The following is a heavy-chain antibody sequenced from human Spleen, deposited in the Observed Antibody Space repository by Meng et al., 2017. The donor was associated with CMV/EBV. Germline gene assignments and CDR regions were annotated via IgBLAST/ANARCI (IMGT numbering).Heavy chain of an antibody. CDR1: GFTFDDYT. CDR3: AKDGGIVGATTDYYYGMDV. D-gene: IGHD1-26*01. CDR2: ISWDGGST. Sequence: GALRLSCAASGFTFDDYTMHWVRQAPGKGLEWVSLISWDGGSTYYADSVKGRFTISRDNSKNSLYLQMNSLRTEDTALYYCAKDGGIVGATTDYYYGMDVWGQGTTVTVSS. V-gene: IGHV3-43*01. J-gene: IGHJ6*02.